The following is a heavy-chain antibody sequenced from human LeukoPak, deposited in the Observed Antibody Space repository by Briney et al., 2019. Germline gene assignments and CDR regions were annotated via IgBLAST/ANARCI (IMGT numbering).Heavy chain of an antibody. D-gene: IGHD3-3*01. CDR1: GFTFSSYE. V-gene: IGHV3-48*03. Sequence: GGSLRLSCAASGFTFSSYEMNWVRQAPRKGLEWVPYISSSGSTIYYADSVKGRFTISRDNAKNSLYLQMNSLRAEDTAVYYCASGSNYDFWSGYPPGYGMDVWGQGTTVTVSS. J-gene: IGHJ6*02. CDR2: ISSSGSTI. CDR3: ASGSNYDFWSGYPPGYGMDV.